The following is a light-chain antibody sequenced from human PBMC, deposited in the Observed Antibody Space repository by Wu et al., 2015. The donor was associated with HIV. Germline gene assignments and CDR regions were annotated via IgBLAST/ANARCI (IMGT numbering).Light chain of an antibody. CDR3: QQLNNYPHT. CDR1: QSISNW. V-gene: IGKV1-5*03. J-gene: IGKJ4*01. Sequence: DIQMTQSPSSLSASVGDRVTITCRASQSISNWLAWYQQRPGKAPKLLIYKASTLETGVPSRFSGSGSGTEFTLTISSLQPDDFATYYCQQLNNYPHTFGGGTKVEVK. CDR2: KAS.